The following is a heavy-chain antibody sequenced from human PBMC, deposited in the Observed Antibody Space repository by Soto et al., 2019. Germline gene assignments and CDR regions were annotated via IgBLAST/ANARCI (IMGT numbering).Heavy chain of an antibody. D-gene: IGHD3-22*01. CDR1: GYTFTSYY. Sequence: GASVKVSCKASGYTFTSYYMHWVRQAPGQGLEWMGIINPSGGSTSYAQKFQGRVTMTRDTSTSTVYMELSSLRSEDTAVYYCARDRVDATSYYDSSGVMGNAFDIWGQGTMVTVSS. J-gene: IGHJ3*02. CDR3: ARDRVDATSYYDSSGVMGNAFDI. V-gene: IGHV1-46*01. CDR2: INPSGGST.